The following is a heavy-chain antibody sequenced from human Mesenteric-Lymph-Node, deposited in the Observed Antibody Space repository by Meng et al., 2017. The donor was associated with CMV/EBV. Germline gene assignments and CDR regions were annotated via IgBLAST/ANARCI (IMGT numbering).Heavy chain of an antibody. D-gene: IGHD3-3*01. Sequence: GFTFSSFWRHWVRQAPGKGLEWISAISGSGYVTKYAESMKGRFTISRDNSKNTVYLQMSSLRGEDTAVYYCAKLYYDFWSGYMYFDSWGQGTLVTVSS. CDR1: GFTFSSFW. J-gene: IGHJ4*02. CDR2: ISGSGYVT. CDR3: AKLYYDFWSGYMYFDS. V-gene: IGHV3-23*01.